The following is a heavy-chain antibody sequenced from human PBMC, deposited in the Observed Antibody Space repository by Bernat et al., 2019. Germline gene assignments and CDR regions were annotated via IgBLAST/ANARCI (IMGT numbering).Heavy chain of an antibody. V-gene: IGHV3-48*03. J-gene: IGHJ4*02. CDR3: ARASKRSNHHLFDY. Sequence: EVQLVESGGGLVQPGGSLRLSCAASGFTFSSYEMNWVRQAPGKGLEWVSYISSSGSTIYYADSVKGRFTISRDNAKNSLYLQMNSLRAEDTAVYYCARASKRSNHHLFDYWGQGTLVTVSS. CDR1: GFTFSSYE. D-gene: IGHD1-14*01. CDR2: ISSSGSTI.